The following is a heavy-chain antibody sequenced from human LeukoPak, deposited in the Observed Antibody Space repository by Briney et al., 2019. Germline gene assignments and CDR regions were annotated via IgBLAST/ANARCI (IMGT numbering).Heavy chain of an antibody. Sequence: ASVKVSCKVSGYTLTELSMHWVRQAPGKGLEWMGGFDPEDGETIYAQKFQGRVTVTEDTSTDTAYMELSSLRSEDTAVYYCATGSRARLDYGDYGYYWGQGTLVTVSS. V-gene: IGHV1-24*01. CDR3: ATGSRARLDYGDYGYY. D-gene: IGHD4-17*01. CDR2: FDPEDGET. J-gene: IGHJ4*02. CDR1: GYTLTELS.